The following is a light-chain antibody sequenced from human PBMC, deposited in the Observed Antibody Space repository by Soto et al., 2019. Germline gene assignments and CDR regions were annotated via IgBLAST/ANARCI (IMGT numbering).Light chain of an antibody. CDR1: SSDVGDYNY. CDR2: DVS. V-gene: IGLV2-14*03. J-gene: IGLJ2*01. Sequence: QSALTQPASVSASPGQSITISCTGASSDVGDYNYVSWYQQHPGKAPKLMIYDVSNRPSGVSNRFSGSKSGNTASLTISGLQAEDEADYYCSSYTSSSTLVLGGGTKLTVL. CDR3: SSYTSSSTLV.